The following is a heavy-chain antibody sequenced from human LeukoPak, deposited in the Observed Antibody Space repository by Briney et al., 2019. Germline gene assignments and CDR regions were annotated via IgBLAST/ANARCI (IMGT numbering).Heavy chain of an antibody. Sequence: GGSLRLSCAASGFTFSSYAMSWVRQAPGKGLEWVSAVSGSGGSTYYADSVKGRFTISRDNSKNTLLLQMNSLRAEDTAVYYCAKDRFLAVAATFDCWGQGTLVTVSS. D-gene: IGHD6-19*01. CDR3: AKDRFLAVAATFDC. CDR2: VSGSGGST. V-gene: IGHV3-23*01. J-gene: IGHJ4*02. CDR1: GFTFSSYA.